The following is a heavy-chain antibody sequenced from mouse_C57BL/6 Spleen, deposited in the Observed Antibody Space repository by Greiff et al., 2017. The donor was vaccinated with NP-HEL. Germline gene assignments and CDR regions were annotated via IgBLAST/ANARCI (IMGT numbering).Heavy chain of an antibody. V-gene: IGHV7-3*01. J-gene: IGHJ4*01. D-gene: IGHD4-1*01. Sequence: EVKLVESGGGLVQPGGSLSLSCAASGFTFTDYYMSWVRQPPGKALEWLGFIRNKANGYTTEYSASVKGRFTISRDNSQSILYLQMNALRAEDSATYYCARSLNWRGFYYAMDYWGQGTSVTVSS. CDR2: IRNKANGYTT. CDR3: ARSLNWRGFYYAMDY. CDR1: GFTFTDYY.